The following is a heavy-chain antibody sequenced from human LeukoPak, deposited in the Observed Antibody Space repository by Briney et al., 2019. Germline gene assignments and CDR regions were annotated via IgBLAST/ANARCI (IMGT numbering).Heavy chain of an antibody. CDR2: VNPDSGDT. Sequence: KVSCKASGYLFSSYYLHWVRQAPGQGLEWMGRVNPDSGDTNYAHKFQGRVAMTRDTSISTVYMELNGLTSDDTAVYYCARVSQGGNYDALQIWGQGTTVTVSS. D-gene: IGHD4-23*01. J-gene: IGHJ3*02. V-gene: IGHV1-2*06. CDR1: GYLFSSYY. CDR3: ARVSQGGNYDALQI.